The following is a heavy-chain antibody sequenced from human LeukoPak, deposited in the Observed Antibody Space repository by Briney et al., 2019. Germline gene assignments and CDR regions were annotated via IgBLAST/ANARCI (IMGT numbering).Heavy chain of an antibody. J-gene: IGHJ4*02. D-gene: IGHD5-12*01. CDR1: GFAFSDYW. V-gene: IGHV3-74*01. CDR2: IISDGSSA. Sequence: GGSLRLSCATSGFAFSDYWMHWVRQAPGKGLVWVSRIISDGSSASYADSVKGRFTISRDNAKNTLYLQMNSLRVEDTAVYYCAKMRGKWLQFDYWGQGTLVTVSS. CDR3: AKMRGKWLQFDY.